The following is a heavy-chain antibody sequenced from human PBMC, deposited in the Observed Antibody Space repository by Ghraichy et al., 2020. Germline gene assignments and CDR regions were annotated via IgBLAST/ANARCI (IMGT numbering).Heavy chain of an antibody. CDR3: ARTGTLFDWFSASYYGMDV. J-gene: IGHJ6*02. CDR1: GGSFSGYY. D-gene: IGHD3-9*01. V-gene: IGHV4-34*01. CDR2: INHSGST. Sequence: SETLSLTCAVYGGSFSGYYWSWIRQPPGKGLEWIGEINHSGSTNYNPSLKSRVTISVDTSKNQFSLKLSSVTAADTAVYYCARTGTLFDWFSASYYGMDVWGQGTTVTVSS.